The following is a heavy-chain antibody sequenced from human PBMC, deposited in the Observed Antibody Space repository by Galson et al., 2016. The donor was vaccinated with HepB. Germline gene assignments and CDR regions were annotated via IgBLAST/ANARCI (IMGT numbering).Heavy chain of an antibody. Sequence: SLRLSCAASGFTFSTYAMHWVRQAPGKGLEWVAAIRGSGGRTSYEDSVRGRFTISRDNSKNTLFLRMNSVGVEDTAVYFCAKSGFFGELDKWGQGTGVVVSS. CDR2: IRGSGGRT. V-gene: IGHV3-23*01. D-gene: IGHD3-10*01. J-gene: IGHJ4*02. CDR3: AKSGFFGELDK. CDR1: GFTFSTYA.